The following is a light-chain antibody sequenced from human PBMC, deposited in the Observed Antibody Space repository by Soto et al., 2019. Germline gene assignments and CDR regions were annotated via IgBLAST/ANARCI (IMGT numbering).Light chain of an antibody. Sequence: EIMMTQSPATLSVSPGERVALSCRASQSVNTNSAWYQQKPGQAPRLLIYGPSTRATGIPGRFTGSVSGTQFTLTITSLQSEDFAVYYCQQYNNLPLNFGGGTKVEIK. CDR3: QQYNNLPLN. CDR1: QSVNTN. CDR2: GPS. J-gene: IGKJ4*01. V-gene: IGKV3-15*01.